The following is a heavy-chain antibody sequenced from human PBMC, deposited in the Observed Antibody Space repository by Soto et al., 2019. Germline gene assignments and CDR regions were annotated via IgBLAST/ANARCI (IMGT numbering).Heavy chain of an antibody. V-gene: IGHV4-34*01. CDR1: GGSFSGYY. Sequence: SETLSLTCAVYGGSFSGYYWSWIRQPPGKGLEWIGEINHRGSTNYNPSLKSRVTISVDTSKNQFSLKLSSVTAADRAVYYCARGLNWNYGAFDYWGQGTLVTVSS. J-gene: IGHJ4*02. D-gene: IGHD1-7*01. CDR3: ARGLNWNYGAFDY. CDR2: INHRGST.